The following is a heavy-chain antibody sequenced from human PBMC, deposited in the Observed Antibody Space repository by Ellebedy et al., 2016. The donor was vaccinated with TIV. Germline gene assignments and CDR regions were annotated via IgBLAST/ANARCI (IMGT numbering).Heavy chain of an antibody. CDR2: IYYSGST. CDR3: ARRKVAVAHYFDY. CDR1: GGSISSYY. Sequence: SETLSLTCTVSGGSISSYYWSWIRQPPGKGLEWIGYIYYSGSTNYNPFLKSRVTISVDTSKNQFSLKLSSVTAADTAVYYCARRKVAVAHYFDYWGQGTLVTVSS. V-gene: IGHV4-59*01. J-gene: IGHJ4*02. D-gene: IGHD6-19*01.